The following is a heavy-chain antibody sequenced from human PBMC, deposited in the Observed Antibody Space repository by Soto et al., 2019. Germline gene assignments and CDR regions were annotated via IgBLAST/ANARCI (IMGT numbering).Heavy chain of an antibody. CDR3: QAEDGIRDTVPVSAFLLNRSSDL. D-gene: IGHD2-15*01. V-gene: IGHV3-23*01. CDR2: ISGSGVST. J-gene: IGHJ2*01. Sequence: KGLEWVSAISGSGVSTYYADSVKGRFTISRDNSKNTLYLRMNSLGVEDTAVFFFQAEDGIRDTVPVSAFLLNRSSDL.